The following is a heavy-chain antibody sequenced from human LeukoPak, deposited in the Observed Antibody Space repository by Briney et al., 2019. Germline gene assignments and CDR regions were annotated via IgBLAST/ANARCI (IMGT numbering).Heavy chain of an antibody. D-gene: IGHD2-15*01. J-gene: IGHJ4*02. CDR2: IKKDGSEK. V-gene: IGHV3-7*03. CDR3: TTDTWYSAGH. Sequence: GGSRRLSCPAPGLIFSASWMAWIRQAPGKGLKWVAIIKKDGSEKYYVDSMKGRFTISRDNAKNSLFLQMNSLRAEDTAIYYCTTDTWYSAGHWGQGTLVTVSS. CDR1: GLIFSASW.